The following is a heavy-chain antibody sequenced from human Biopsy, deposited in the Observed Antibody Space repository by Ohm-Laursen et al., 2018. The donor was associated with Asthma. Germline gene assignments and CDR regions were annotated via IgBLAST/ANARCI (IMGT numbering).Heavy chain of an antibody. CDR1: GFSFSNFA. J-gene: IGHJ3*02. CDR3: VRDGTDDAFDI. V-gene: IGHV3-30*01. D-gene: IGHD1-1*01. Sequence: SSLRLSCAASGFSFSNFAIHWVRQAPGKGLEWVGVISKDASTQDYADSVKGRFTMARDNSKNTLGLQMNSLREEDTAVYYCVRDGTDDAFDIWGQGTVVSVSS. CDR2: ISKDASTQ.